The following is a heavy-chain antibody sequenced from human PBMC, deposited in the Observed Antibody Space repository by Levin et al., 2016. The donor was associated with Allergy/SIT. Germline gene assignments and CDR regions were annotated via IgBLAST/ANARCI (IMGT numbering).Heavy chain of an antibody. D-gene: IGHD5-18*01. J-gene: IGHJ4*02. V-gene: IGHV3-23*01. CDR1: GFTFSSYA. Sequence: GESLKISCAASGFTFSSYAMSWVRQAPGKGLEWVSAISGSGGSTYYADSVKGRFTISRDNSKNTLYLQMNSLRAEDTAVYYCAKLLARGVIQLWLPGDYWGQGTLVTVSS. CDR3: AKLLARGVIQLWLPGDY. CDR2: ISGSGGST.